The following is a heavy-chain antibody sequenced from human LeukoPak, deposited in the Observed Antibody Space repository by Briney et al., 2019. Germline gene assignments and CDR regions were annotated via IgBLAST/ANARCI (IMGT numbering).Heavy chain of an antibody. J-gene: IGHJ4*02. CDR2: ISTSGGTT. CDR1: TFTFSSYA. CDR3: AREED. V-gene: IGHV3-23*01. Sequence: PGGSLRLSCAASTFTFSSYAMSWVRQAPGKGLEWVSAISTSGGTTYYADSVKGRFTIFRDNSKNMLYLQLNSLRAEDTALYYCAREEDWGQGTLVTVSS.